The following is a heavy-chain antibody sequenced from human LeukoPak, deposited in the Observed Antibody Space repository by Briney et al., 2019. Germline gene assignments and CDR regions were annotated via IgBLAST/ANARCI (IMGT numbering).Heavy chain of an antibody. J-gene: IGHJ4*02. CDR3: ARALPSMIVRDGYFDY. CDR1: GGSISSGDYY. CDR2: IYYSGST. Sequence: SETLSLTCTVSGGSISSGDYYWSWIRQPPGKGLEWIGYIYYSGSTYYNPSLKSRVTISVDTSKNQFSLELSSVTAADTAVYYCARALPSMIVRDGYFDYWGQGTLVTVSS. V-gene: IGHV4-30-4*08. D-gene: IGHD3-22*01.